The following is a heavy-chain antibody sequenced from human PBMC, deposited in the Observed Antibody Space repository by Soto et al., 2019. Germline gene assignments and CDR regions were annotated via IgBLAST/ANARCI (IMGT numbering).Heavy chain of an antibody. D-gene: IGHD4-17*01. CDR1: GYTFTSYG. J-gene: IGHJ1*01. V-gene: IGHV1-18*01. CDR3: ARIDYGDYEESGVDFQH. CDR2: ISAYNGNT. Sequence: GASVKVSCKASGYTFTSYGISWVRQAPGQGLEWMGWISAYNGNTNYAQKLQGRVTMTTDTSTSTAYMELRSLRSDDTAAYYCARIDYGDYEESGVDFQHSGQGTLVTVST.